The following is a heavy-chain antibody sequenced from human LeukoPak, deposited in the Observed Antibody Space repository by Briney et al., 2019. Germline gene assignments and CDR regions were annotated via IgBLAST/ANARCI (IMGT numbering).Heavy chain of an antibody. CDR3: ARGRFYDGSYGSGRRWFDP. J-gene: IGHJ5*02. V-gene: IGHV4-34*01. Sequence: SETLSLTCAVYGGSFSSYYWSWIRQPPGKGLEWIGEIYHSGSTNYNPSLKSRVTISVDTSKNQFSLKLSSVTAADTAVYYCARGRFYDGSYGSGRRWFDPWGQGTLVTVSS. CDR1: GGSFSSYY. D-gene: IGHD3-10*01. CDR2: IYHSGST.